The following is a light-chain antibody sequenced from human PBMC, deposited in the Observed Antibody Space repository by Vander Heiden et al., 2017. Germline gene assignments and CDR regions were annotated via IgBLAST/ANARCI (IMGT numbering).Light chain of an antibody. V-gene: IGLV3-21*02. J-gene: IGLJ2*01. CDR3: PAGDSSSDHWI. CDR2: EDS. Sequence: SYVLTQPPSVSVPPGQTAGITCGGNGIGSKGVHGYQQKPGQAPVLVVYEDSDRPSGIPERFSGSNSGNSATLTISRVEAGDEADYYCPAGDSSSDHWIIGGGTKLTVL. CDR1: GIGSKG.